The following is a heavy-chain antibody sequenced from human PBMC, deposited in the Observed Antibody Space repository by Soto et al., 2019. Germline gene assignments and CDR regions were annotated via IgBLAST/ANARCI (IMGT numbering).Heavy chain of an antibody. CDR3: ARDETAGAPFDY. Sequence: QVQLVESGGGVVQPGRSLRLSCAASGFSFNKSSMHWVRQVPGKGLEWVAVISYDGSHKYYADSVKGRFTISRDNSKNTLYLQMNSLSGEDTAVYYCARDETAGAPFDYWGQGTLVTVSS. CDR1: GFSFNKSS. J-gene: IGHJ4*02. CDR2: ISYDGSHK. V-gene: IGHV3-30-3*01. D-gene: IGHD1-26*01.